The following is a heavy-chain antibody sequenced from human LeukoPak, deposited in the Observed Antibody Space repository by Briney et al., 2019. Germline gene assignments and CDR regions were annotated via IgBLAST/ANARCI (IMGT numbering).Heavy chain of an antibody. CDR3: AREDYGGTNFDY. CDR2: IWYDGSNK. V-gene: IGHV3-33*01. D-gene: IGHD4-23*01. J-gene: IGHJ4*02. Sequence: PGGSLRLSCAASGFTFSSYGMHWVRQAPGKGLEWVAVIWYDGSNKYYADSVKGRFTISRDNVKNSVSLQMKSLSAGDAAVYYCAREDYGGTNFDYWGQGALVAVSS. CDR1: GFTFSSYG.